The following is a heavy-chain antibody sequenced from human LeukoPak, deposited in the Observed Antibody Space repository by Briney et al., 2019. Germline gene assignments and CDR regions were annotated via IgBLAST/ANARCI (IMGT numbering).Heavy chain of an antibody. Sequence: PGGSLRLSCAASGFTVSSNYMSWVRQAPGKGLEWVSVIYSGGSTYYADSVKGRFTISRDNSKNTLYLQMNSLRAEDTAVYYCARDIAAAGTGYWGQGTLVTVSS. CDR1: GFTVSSNY. CDR3: ARDIAAAGTGY. V-gene: IGHV3-53*01. J-gene: IGHJ4*02. D-gene: IGHD6-13*01. CDR2: IYSGGST.